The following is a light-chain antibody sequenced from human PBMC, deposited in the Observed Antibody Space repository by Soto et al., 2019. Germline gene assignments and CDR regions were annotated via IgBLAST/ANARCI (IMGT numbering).Light chain of an antibody. V-gene: IGKV1-5*03. J-gene: IGKJ1*01. CDR3: QHYNSYSEA. Sequence: DIQMTQSPSTLSASVGDRVTITCRASQTISSWLAWYQQKPGKAPKLLIYKASTLKSGVPSRFSGSGSGTEFTLTISSVQPDDFATYYCQHYNSYSEAFGQGTKVELK. CDR1: QTISSW. CDR2: KAS.